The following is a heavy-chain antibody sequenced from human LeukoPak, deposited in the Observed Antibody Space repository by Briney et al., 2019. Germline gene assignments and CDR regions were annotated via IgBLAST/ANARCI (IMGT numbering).Heavy chain of an antibody. Sequence: GGSLRLSCVASGFTFSNSWMHWVRQAPGEGLVWLSRINIDGSITNYADSVKGRFTISRDNTKNTLYLQMSSLRVEDTAVYYCARDKPIDYWGQGTLVTVSS. J-gene: IGHJ4*02. CDR3: ARDKPIDY. V-gene: IGHV3-74*01. CDR2: INIDGSIT. CDR1: GFTFSNSW.